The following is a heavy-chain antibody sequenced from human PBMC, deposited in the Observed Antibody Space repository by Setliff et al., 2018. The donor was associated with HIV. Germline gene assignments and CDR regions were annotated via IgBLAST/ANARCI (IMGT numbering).Heavy chain of an antibody. CDR3: AKNLYSSIWSPLDY. Sequence: GGSLRLSCAASGFTFSYYGVHWVRQAPGKGPDWVASILFDGTYKYYAASVKGRFTISRDNSKNTLFLQMGSLRTEDTAVYFCAKNLYSSIWSPLDYWGQGTLVTVSS. V-gene: IGHV3-30*02. CDR2: ILFDGTYK. CDR1: GFTFSYYG. D-gene: IGHD6-13*01. J-gene: IGHJ4*02.